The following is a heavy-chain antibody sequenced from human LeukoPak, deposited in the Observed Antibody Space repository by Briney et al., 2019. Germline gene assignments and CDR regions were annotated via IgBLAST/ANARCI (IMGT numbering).Heavy chain of an antibody. V-gene: IGHV3-7*02. CDR2: IKQDGSEK. CDR1: GFTFSSYW. CDR3: ARRYFDY. Sequence: PGGSLRLSCVASGFTFSSYWMSSVRQAPGKGLEWVANIKQDGSEKYYVDSVKGRFTISRDNTKNSLYLQMNSLGAEDTAVYFSARRYFDYGGQGTLVTVSS. J-gene: IGHJ4*02.